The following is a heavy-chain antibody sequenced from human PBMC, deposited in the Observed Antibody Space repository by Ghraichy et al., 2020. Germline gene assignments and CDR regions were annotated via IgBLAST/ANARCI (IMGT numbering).Heavy chain of an antibody. V-gene: IGHV3-11*06. D-gene: IGHD1-26*01. CDR3: SSHSGSYSLDY. CDR1: GFTFSDYY. CDR2: ITSSSSYT. J-gene: IGHJ4*02. Sequence: GESLNISCAASGFTFSDYYMSWIRQAPGKGLEWVSYITSSSSYTNYADSVKGRFTISRDNARNSLYLQMNSLRAEDTAVYYCSSHSGSYSLDYWGQGTLVIVSS.